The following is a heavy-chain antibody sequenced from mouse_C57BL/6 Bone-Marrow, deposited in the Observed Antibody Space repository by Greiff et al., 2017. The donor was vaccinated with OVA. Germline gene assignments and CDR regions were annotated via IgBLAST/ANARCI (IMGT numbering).Heavy chain of an antibody. CDR1: GFTFSSYG. CDR2: ISSGGSYT. Sequence: EVQGVESGGDLVKPGGSLKLSCAASGFTFSSYGMSWVRQTPDKRLEWVATISSGGSYTYYPDSVKGRFTISRDNAKNTLYLQMSSLKSEDTAMYYCARHSPITTVVATNWGQGTLVTVSA. V-gene: IGHV5-6*01. J-gene: IGHJ3*01. CDR3: ARHSPITTVVATN. D-gene: IGHD1-1*01.